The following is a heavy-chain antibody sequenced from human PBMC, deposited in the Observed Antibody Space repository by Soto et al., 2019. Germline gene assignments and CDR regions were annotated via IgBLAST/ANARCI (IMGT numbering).Heavy chain of an antibody. V-gene: IGHV1-2*04. CDR1: GYTFTGYY. CDR3: ARGDGDYEGGDYYYGMDV. Sequence: QVQLVQSGAEVKKPGASVKVSCKASGYTFTGYYMHWVRQAPGQGLEWMGWINPNSGGTNYAQKFQGWVTMTRDTSISTAYMELRRLRSDDTAVYYCARGDGDYEGGDYYYGMDVWGQGTTVTVSS. D-gene: IGHD4-17*01. CDR2: INPNSGGT. J-gene: IGHJ6*02.